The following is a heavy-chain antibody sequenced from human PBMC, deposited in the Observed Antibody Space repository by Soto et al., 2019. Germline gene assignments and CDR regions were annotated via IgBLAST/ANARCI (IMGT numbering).Heavy chain of an antibody. V-gene: IGHV3-23*01. CDR3: AKEMTSGYYLFDY. Sequence: GGSLRLSCAASGFTFSNAWMNWVRQAPGKGLEWVSTISGTGGSTYYPDSVKGRFTISRDNSKNTVYLQMNSLRAEDAAVYYCAKEMTSGYYLFDYWGQGTLVTVSS. CDR2: ISGTGGST. J-gene: IGHJ4*02. CDR1: GFTFSNAW. D-gene: IGHD3-22*01.